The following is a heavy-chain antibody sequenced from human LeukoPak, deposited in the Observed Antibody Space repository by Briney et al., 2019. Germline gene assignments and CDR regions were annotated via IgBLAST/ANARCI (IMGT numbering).Heavy chain of an antibody. J-gene: IGHJ6*02. Sequence: ASVKVSCKASGYTFTSYGISWVRQAPGQGLEWMGWISAYNGNTNYAQKLQGRVTMTTDTSTSTAYMELRSLRSDDTAVYYCGXXGTXQVSGYYYYGMDVWGQGTTVTVSS. V-gene: IGHV1-18*01. CDR1: GYTFTSYG. CDR2: ISAYNGNT. CDR3: GXXGTXQVSGYYYYGMDV. D-gene: IGHD1-7*01.